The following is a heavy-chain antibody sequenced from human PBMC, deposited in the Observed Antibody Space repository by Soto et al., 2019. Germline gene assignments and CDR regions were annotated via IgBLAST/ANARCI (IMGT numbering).Heavy chain of an antibody. J-gene: IGHJ5*02. CDR3: ARSPGPSLYCSGGSCYSSPLFDP. Sequence: SETLSLTCTVSGGSISSSSYYWGWIRQPPGKGLEWIGSIYYSGSTYYNPSLKSRVTISVDTSKNQFSLKLSSVTAADTAVYYCARSPGPSLYCSGGSCYSSPLFDPWGQGTLVTVSS. D-gene: IGHD2-15*01. V-gene: IGHV4-39*01. CDR2: IYYSGST. CDR1: GGSISSSSYY.